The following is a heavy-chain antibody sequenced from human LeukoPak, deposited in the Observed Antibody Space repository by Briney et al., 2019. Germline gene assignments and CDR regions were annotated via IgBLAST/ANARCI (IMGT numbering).Heavy chain of an antibody. J-gene: IGHJ3*02. D-gene: IGHD1-26*01. CDR2: INTNTGNP. Sequence: ASVKVSCKASGYTFSSYAMNWVRQAPGQGLEWMGWINTNTGNPTYAQGFTGRFVFSLDTSVSTAYLQISSLKAEDTAVYYCAIWDPLGAFDIWGQGTMVTVSS. CDR3: AIWDPLGAFDI. CDR1: GYTFSSYA. V-gene: IGHV7-4-1*02.